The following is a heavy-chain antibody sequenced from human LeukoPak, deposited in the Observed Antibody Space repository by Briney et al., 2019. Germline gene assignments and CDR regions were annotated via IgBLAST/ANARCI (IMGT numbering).Heavy chain of an antibody. J-gene: IGHJ3*02. Sequence: SETLSLTCTVSGGSVRSGSNYWSWIRQPPGKGLEWIGEINHSGSPHYNPSLKSRVTISVDTSKNQFSLKVSSVTAADTAVYRCARWTLRLGVTRADAFDIWGQGTMVTVSS. CDR3: ARWTLRLGVTRADAFDI. V-gene: IGHV4-61*01. CDR1: GGSVRSGSNY. D-gene: IGHD1-26*01. CDR2: INHSGSP.